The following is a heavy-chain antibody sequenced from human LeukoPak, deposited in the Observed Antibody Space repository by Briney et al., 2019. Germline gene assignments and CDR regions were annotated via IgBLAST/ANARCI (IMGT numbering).Heavy chain of an antibody. D-gene: IGHD5-12*01. V-gene: IGHV3-7*01. CDR2: IKQDGSEK. Sequence: QPGGSLRLSCAASGFTFSNNWMTWVRQAPGKGLKWVANIKQDGSEKYYVDSVKGRFTISRDNAKTSLYLQVNSLRAEDTAVYYCARERNGGYVPNFDSWGQGTLVTVSS. J-gene: IGHJ4*02. CDR3: ARERNGGYVPNFDS. CDR1: GFTFSNNW.